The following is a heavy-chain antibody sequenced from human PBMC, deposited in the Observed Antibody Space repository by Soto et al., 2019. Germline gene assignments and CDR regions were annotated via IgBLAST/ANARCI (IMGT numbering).Heavy chain of an antibody. J-gene: IGHJ6*03. CDR3: TRHYGDYSLYYYYYHMDV. CDR1: GGSISSYY. V-gene: IGHV4-59*08. Sequence: PSETLSLACTVSGGSISSYYWSWIRQPPGKGLEWIGYIYYSGSTNYNPSLKSRVTISVDTSKNQFSLKLSSVTAADTAVYYCTRHYGDYSLYYYYYHMDVWGKGTTVTVSS. D-gene: IGHD4-17*01. CDR2: IYYSGST.